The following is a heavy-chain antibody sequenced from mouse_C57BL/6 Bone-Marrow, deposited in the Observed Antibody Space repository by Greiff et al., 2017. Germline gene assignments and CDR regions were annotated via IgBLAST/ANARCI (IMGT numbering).Heavy chain of an antibody. J-gene: IGHJ2*01. D-gene: IGHD1-1*01. V-gene: IGHV5-6*02. CDR3: ARRVGITTVDYFDY. CDR2: ISSGGSYT. Sequence: EVKLVESGGDLVKPGGSLKLSCAASGFTFSSYGMSWVRQTPDKRLEWVATISSGGSYTYYPDSVKGRFTISRANAKNTLYLQMSSLKSEDTAMYYCARRVGITTVDYFDYWGQGTTLTVSS. CDR1: GFTFSSYG.